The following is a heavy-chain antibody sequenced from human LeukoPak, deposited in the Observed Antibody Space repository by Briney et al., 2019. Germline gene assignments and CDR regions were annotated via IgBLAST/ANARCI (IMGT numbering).Heavy chain of an antibody. V-gene: IGHV3-66*01. J-gene: IGHJ4*02. Sequence: PGGSLRLSCAASEFSVGSNYMTWVRQAPGKGLEWVSLIYSGGSTYYADSVKGRFTISRDNSKNTLYLQMNSLRAEDTAVYYCARDDSSGYFDYWGQGTLVTVSS. D-gene: IGHD3-22*01. CDR1: EFSVGSNY. CDR2: IYSGGST. CDR3: ARDDSSGYFDY.